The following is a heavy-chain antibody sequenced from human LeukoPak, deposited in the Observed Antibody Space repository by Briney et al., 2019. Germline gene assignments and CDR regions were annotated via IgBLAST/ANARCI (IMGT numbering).Heavy chain of an antibody. J-gene: IGHJ4*02. CDR2: IRYDGSDK. V-gene: IGHV3-30*02. CDR3: AKNDPSFIAVAGQTPGGYFDY. CDR1: GFNFDNFA. Sequence: GGSLRLSCVVSGFNFDNFAMHWVRQPLGKGLEWVAFIRYDGSDKYYADSVKGRFTISRDNSKNTLYLQMNSLRAEDTAVYYCAKNDPSFIAVAGQTPGGYFDYWGQGTLVTVSS. D-gene: IGHD6-19*01.